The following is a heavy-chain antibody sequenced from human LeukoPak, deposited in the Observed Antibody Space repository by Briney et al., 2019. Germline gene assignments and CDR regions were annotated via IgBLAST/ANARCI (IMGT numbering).Heavy chain of an antibody. V-gene: IGHV4-34*01. Sequence: SETLSLTCAVYGGSFSGYYWSWIRQPPGKGLEWIGEINHGGSTNYNPSLKSRVTISVDTSKNQFSLKLSSVTAADTAVYYCARRPKGLLWFGELSPYGMDVWGQGTTVTVSS. J-gene: IGHJ6*02. CDR1: GGSFSGYY. D-gene: IGHD3-10*01. CDR3: ARRPKGLLWFGELSPYGMDV. CDR2: INHGGST.